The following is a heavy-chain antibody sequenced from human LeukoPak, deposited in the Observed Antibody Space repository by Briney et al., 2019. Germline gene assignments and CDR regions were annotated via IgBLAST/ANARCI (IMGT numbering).Heavy chain of an antibody. V-gene: IGHV1-18*01. CDR2: INSKETQT. Sequence: GASVRVSCTASAHTLTTYGISWVRQAPGHGLEWLGWINSKETQTNRAQKLQGRVTMTTDTSTSTAFLDLRSLRSRDTAVYFCARGWELHDWGQGTLVTVSS. CDR1: AHTLTTYG. J-gene: IGHJ4*02. CDR3: ARGWELHD. D-gene: IGHD1-26*01.